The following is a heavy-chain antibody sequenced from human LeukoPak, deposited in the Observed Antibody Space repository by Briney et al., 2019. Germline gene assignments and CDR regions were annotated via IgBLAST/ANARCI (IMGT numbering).Heavy chain of an antibody. D-gene: IGHD4-17*01. J-gene: IGHJ4*02. CDR3: AREAVTTAPTLDY. Sequence: PSETLSLTCTVSGGSISSYYWSWIRQPPGKGLEWIGYIYYSGSTNYNPSLKSRVTISVDTSKNQFSLKLSSVTAADTAVYYCAREAVTTAPTLDYWGQGTLVTVSS. V-gene: IGHV4-59*12. CDR2: IYYSGST. CDR1: GGSISSYY.